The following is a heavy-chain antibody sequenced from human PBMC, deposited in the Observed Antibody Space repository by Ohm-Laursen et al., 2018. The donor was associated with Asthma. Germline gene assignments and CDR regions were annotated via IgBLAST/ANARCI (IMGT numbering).Heavy chain of an antibody. J-gene: IGHJ5*02. D-gene: IGHD1-14*01. CDR3: AREGASYYTPRTKPDDNWFDP. CDR2: INPSGGST. Sequence: SSVKVSCKASGYTFTSYDINWVRQAPGQGLEWMGIINPSGGSTSYAQKFQGRVTMTRDTSTSTVYMELSSLGSEDTAVYYCAREGASYYTPRTKPDDNWFDPWGQGTLVTVSS. CDR1: GYTFTSYD. V-gene: IGHV1-46*01.